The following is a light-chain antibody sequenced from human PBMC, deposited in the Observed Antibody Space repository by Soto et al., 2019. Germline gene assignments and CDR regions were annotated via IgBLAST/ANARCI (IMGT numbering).Light chain of an antibody. Sequence: QSALTQPASVSGPLGQSITISCTGTSSDVGYYDYVSWYQQHPGKAPKLMIYEVTNRPSGVSNRFSGSKSGNTASLTISGLQAEDEADYYCSSYTGSSTYVFGTGTKLTVL. J-gene: IGLJ1*01. V-gene: IGLV2-14*01. CDR2: EVT. CDR1: SSDVGYYDY. CDR3: SSYTGSSTYV.